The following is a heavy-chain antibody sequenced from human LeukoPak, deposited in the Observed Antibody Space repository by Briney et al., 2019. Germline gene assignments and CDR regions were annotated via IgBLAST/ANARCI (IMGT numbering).Heavy chain of an antibody. Sequence: PSETLSLTCTVSGGSVSNYYWSWIRQPPGKGLEYIGHVYYSGSTDYNPSLKSRLAISVDNSMNQFSLKLSSVTAADTAVYYCARGQASGYDYYYYGMDVWGQGTTVTVSS. V-gene: IGHV4-59*08. CDR3: ARGQASGYDYYYYGMDV. J-gene: IGHJ6*02. CDR1: GGSVSNYY. CDR2: VYYSGST. D-gene: IGHD5-12*01.